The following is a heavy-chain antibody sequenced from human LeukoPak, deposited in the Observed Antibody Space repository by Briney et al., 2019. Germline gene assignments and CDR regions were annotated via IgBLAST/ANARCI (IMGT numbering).Heavy chain of an antibody. J-gene: IGHJ3*02. CDR2: ISSSSSYI. V-gene: IGHV3-21*01. CDR3: ARDPVIDI. CDR1: GFTVSSSY. Sequence: GGSLRLSCAASGFTVSSSYMSWVRQAPGKGLEWVSSISSSSSYIYYADSVKGRFTISRDNAKNSLYLQMDSLRAEDTAVYYCARDPVIDIWGQGTMVTVSS.